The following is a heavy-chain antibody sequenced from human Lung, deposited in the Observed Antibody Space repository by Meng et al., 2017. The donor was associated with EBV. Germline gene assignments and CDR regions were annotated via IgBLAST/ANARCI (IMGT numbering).Heavy chain of an antibody. V-gene: IGHV4-4*02. CDR2: IYHSGST. CDR1: GGSIRRSTW. D-gene: IGHD4-23*01. Sequence: QRQLQESGPGLVKPSGTRSLTCTVAGGSIRRSTWWSWGLQPPGKGLEWIGEIYHSGSTNYNPSLKSRVTISVDKSKNQFSLKLSSVTAADTAVYYCARDEGGNSERGFQHWGQGTLVTVSS. J-gene: IGHJ1*01. CDR3: ARDEGGNSERGFQH.